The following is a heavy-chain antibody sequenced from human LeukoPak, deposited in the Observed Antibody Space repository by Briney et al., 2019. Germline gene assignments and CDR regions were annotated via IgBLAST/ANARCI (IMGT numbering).Heavy chain of an antibody. Sequence: GGSLRISCAASGFTFSSYATSWVRQAPGKGLEWVSAISGSGGSTYYADSVKGRFTISRDNSKNTLYLQMNSLRAEDTAVYYCAKGDRVGSGWYGDYWGQGTLVTVSS. CDR1: GFTFSSYA. CDR3: AKGDRVGSGWYGDY. V-gene: IGHV3-23*01. J-gene: IGHJ4*02. D-gene: IGHD6-19*01. CDR2: ISGSGGST.